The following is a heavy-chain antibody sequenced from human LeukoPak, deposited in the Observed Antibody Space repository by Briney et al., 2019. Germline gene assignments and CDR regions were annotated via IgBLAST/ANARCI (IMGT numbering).Heavy chain of an antibody. CDR1: GFTFSSYN. CDR3: ARAPLVSYYYYGMDV. CDR2: ISSSGVST. D-gene: IGHD2-8*01. J-gene: IGHJ6*02. V-gene: IGHV3-48*03. Sequence: PGGSLRLSCAASGFTFSSYNMNWVRQAPGKGLEWLSYISSSGVSTLYADSVRGRFIISRDNAKNSLYLQMNSLRAEDTAVYYCARAPLVSYYYYGMDVWGQGTTVTVSS.